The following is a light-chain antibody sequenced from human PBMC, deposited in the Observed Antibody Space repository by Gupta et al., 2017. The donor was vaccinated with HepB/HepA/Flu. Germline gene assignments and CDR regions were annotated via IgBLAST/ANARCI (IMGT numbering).Light chain of an antibody. CDR3: QQYDDFPMFT. Sequence: DIQMTQSPSTLSASVGDRVTITCQASQDINNYLNWYQQKPGKAPKLLIYDASNLETGVPSRFSGSGSGTHFPFTISSLQPEDFATYYCQQYDDFPMFTFGRGTKVELK. V-gene: IGKV1-33*01. J-gene: IGKJ4*01. CDR2: DAS. CDR1: QDINNY.